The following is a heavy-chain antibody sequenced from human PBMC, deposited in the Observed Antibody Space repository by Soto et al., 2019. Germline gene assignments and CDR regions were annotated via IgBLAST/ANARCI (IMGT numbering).Heavy chain of an antibody. CDR3: ASHPRYCSSTSCYRGYYMDV. J-gene: IGHJ6*03. V-gene: IGHV3-11*01. Sequence: PGGSLRLSCAASGFTFSDYYMSWIRQAPGKGLEWVSYISSSGSTIYYADSVKGRFTISRDNAKNSLYLQMNSLRAEDTAVYYCASHPRYCSSTSCYRGYYMDVWGKGTTVTVSS. CDR2: ISSSGSTI. CDR1: GFTFSDYY. D-gene: IGHD2-2*02.